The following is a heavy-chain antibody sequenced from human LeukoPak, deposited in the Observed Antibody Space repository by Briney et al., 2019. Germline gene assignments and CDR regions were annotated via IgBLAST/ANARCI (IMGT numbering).Heavy chain of an antibody. CDR1: GGSITSTNY. Sequence: PSGTLSLTCGVSGGSITSTNYWTWVRQPPGKGLEWIGEVNLQGSTNYNPSLMGRVAISVDMSENHISLQLTSVTAADTAVYYCARERTLTICYDYWGQRNLVTVSS. CDR3: ARERTLTICYDY. J-gene: IGHJ4*02. CDR2: VNLQGST. D-gene: IGHD5-12*01. V-gene: IGHV4-4*02.